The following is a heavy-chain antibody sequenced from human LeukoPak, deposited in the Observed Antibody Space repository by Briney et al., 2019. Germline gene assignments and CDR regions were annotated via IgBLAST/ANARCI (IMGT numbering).Heavy chain of an antibody. D-gene: IGHD3-22*01. V-gene: IGHV4-59*01. CDR1: GGSISSYY. CDR3: ARDMYYDSVKGWFDP. J-gene: IGHJ5*02. CDR2: IYYSGST. Sequence: SETLSLTCTVSGGSISSYYWSWIRQPPGKGLEWIGYIYYSGSTNYNPSLKSRVTISVDTSKNQFSLKLSSVTAADTAVYYCARDMYYDSVKGWFDPWGQGILVTVSS.